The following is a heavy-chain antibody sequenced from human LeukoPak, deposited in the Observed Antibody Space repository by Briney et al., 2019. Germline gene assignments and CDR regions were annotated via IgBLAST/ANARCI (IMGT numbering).Heavy chain of an antibody. J-gene: IGHJ6*03. Sequence: PGGSLRLSCAASGFTFSSYWMSWVRQAPGKGLEWVANIKQDGSEKYYADSVKGRFTISRDNAKNSLYLQMNSLRAEDTAVYYCARKGWLQYYYYYMDVWGKGTTVTVSS. D-gene: IGHD3-9*01. V-gene: IGHV3-7*01. CDR3: ARKGWLQYYYYYMDV. CDR2: IKQDGSEK. CDR1: GFTFSSYW.